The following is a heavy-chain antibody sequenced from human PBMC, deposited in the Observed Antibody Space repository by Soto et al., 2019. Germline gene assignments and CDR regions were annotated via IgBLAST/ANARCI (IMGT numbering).Heavy chain of an antibody. D-gene: IGHD2-8*01. CDR1: GFTVTNNY. CDR2: LYSDGST. CDR3: ATAFCTDGSSCGFDY. V-gene: IGHV3-53*01. Sequence: TGGSLRLSCAAPGFTVTNNYMSWVRQAPGKGLESVSVLYSDGSTNYADSVKGRFTISRDNPKNTLYLQMNSLRVEDTVLYYCATAFCTDGSSCGFDYWGQGTLVTVSS. J-gene: IGHJ4*02.